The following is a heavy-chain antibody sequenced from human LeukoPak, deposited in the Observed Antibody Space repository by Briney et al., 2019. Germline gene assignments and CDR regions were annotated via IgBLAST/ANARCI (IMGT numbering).Heavy chain of an antibody. V-gene: IGHV1-69*05. CDR3: ARDSGSSSASGDYYYYMDV. CDR2: IIPIFGTA. D-gene: IGHD6-6*01. Sequence: SVKVSCKASGGTFSSYAISWVRQAPGQGLEWMGGIIPIFGTANYAQKFQGRVTITTDESTGTAYMELSSLRSEDTAVYYCARDSGSSSASGDYYYYMDVWGKGTTVTVSS. J-gene: IGHJ6*03. CDR1: GGTFSSYA.